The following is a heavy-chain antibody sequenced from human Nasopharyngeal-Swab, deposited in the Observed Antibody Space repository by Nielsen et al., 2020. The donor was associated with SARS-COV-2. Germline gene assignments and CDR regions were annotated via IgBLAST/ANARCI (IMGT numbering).Heavy chain of an antibody. J-gene: IGHJ4*02. Sequence: WIRQPTEKGLEWVSAISGSGGSTYYADSVKGRFTISRDNSKNTLYLQMNSLRAEDTAVYYCAKDTHYSSSWYGDYYFDYWGQGTLVTVSS. D-gene: IGHD6-13*01. V-gene: IGHV3-23*01. CDR2: ISGSGGST. CDR3: AKDTHYSSSWYGDYYFDY.